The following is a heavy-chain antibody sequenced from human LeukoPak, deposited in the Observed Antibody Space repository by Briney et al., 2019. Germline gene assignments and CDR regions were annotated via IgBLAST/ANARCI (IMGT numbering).Heavy chain of an antibody. J-gene: IGHJ4*02. Sequence: GGSLRLSCAASGFTFSSYAMSWVRQAPGKGLEWLSFINGSGDSTHYADSVKGRFTISRDNSKNTLDLQMNSLRAEDTAVYYCARDPIAAVRFDYWGQGTLVTVSS. CDR2: INGSGDST. CDR3: ARDPIAAVRFDY. CDR1: GFTFSSYA. D-gene: IGHD6-13*01. V-gene: IGHV3-23*01.